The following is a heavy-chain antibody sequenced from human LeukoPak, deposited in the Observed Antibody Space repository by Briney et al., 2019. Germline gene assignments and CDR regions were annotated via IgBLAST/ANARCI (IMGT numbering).Heavy chain of an antibody. Sequence: ASVKVSCKASGYVFTGYYMHWVRQAPGQGLEWMGIINPTSGTTTYAQKFQGRVTMTTDASTSTVYMELSSLRSVDTAVYYCARFDPGVHPGDYWGQGTLVTVSS. CDR1: GYVFTGYY. D-gene: IGHD3-10*01. J-gene: IGHJ4*02. V-gene: IGHV1-46*01. CDR3: ARFDPGVHPGDY. CDR2: INPTSGTT.